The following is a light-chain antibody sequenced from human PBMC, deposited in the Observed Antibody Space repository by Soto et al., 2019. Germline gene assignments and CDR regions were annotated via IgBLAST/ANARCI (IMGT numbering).Light chain of an antibody. CDR3: CSYAGSYTYV. Sequence: QFVLTQPASLSGSPGQSITISCTGTSSDIGAYDYVSWFQQHPGKAPKLMIYDVSKRPSGVPDRFSGSKSGNTASLTISGLQAEDEADYYCCSYAGSYTYVFGTGTKVTVL. V-gene: IGLV2-11*01. CDR2: DVS. CDR1: SSDIGAYDY. J-gene: IGLJ1*01.